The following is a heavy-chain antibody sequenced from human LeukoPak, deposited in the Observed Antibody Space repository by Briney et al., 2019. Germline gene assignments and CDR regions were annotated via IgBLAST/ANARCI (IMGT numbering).Heavy chain of an antibody. J-gene: IGHJ3*02. Sequence: PGRSLRLSCEASGFTFTNYAMHWVRQAPGKGLEWVAVIWYDGSSDYYANSVKGRFTISRDNSKNTLYLQMNSLRAEDTAIYYCAREADCSGGNCYRGAFHIWGQGTMISVSS. CDR3: AREADCSGGNCYRGAFHI. V-gene: IGHV3-33*01. D-gene: IGHD2-15*01. CDR2: IWYDGSSD. CDR1: GFTFTNYA.